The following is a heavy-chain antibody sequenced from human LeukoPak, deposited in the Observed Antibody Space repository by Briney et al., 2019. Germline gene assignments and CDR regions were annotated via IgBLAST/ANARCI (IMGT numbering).Heavy chain of an antibody. CDR3: ARGDDWFDY. J-gene: IGHJ4*02. CDR1: GDTFTDSF. V-gene: IGHV1-2*02. Sequence: GAPVKVSCKASGDTFTDSFIHWVRQAPGQGLEWMGWNNPKTGGTHYAQKFQGRITLTRDTSLITTYMELSRLRSDDTAVYYCARGDDWFDYWGQGTLVTVSS. D-gene: IGHD3-9*01. CDR2: NNPKTGGT.